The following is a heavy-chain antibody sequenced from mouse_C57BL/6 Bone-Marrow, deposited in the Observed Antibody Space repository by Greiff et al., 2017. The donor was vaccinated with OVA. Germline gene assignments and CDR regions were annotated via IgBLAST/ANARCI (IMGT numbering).Heavy chain of an antibody. J-gene: IGHJ3*01. V-gene: IGHV1-9*01. CDR1: GYTFTGYW. Sequence: QVQLQQSGAELMKPGASVKLSCKATGYTFTGYWIEWVTQRPGHGLEWIGEILPGSGSTNYNEKFKGKATFTADTSSNTAYMQLSSLTTEDSAIYYCARLGIYYGYSAWFAYWGQGTLVTVSA. D-gene: IGHD2-2*01. CDR3: ARLGIYYGYSAWFAY. CDR2: ILPGSGST.